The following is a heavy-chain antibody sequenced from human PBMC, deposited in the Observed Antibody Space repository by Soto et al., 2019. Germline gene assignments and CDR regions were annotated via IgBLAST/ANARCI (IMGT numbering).Heavy chain of an antibody. CDR1: GFTFSNAW. J-gene: IGHJ4*01. Sequence: PGGSLKLSCAASGFTFSNAWINWVRQVPGKGLEGVGRIKSKTDCGTTDFTAPVKSRFAISRDDSKNMEYLQMNSLNTEYSVVYYCTTESYITIVRVRFVYWGHGTLVTVSS. V-gene: IGHV3-15*07. CDR3: TTESYITIVRVRFVY. D-gene: IGHD2-2*02. CDR2: IKSKTDCGTT.